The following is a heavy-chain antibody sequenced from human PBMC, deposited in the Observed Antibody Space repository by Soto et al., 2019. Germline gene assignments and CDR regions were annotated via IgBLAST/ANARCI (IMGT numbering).Heavy chain of an antibody. CDR1: GGSFSGYY. Sequence: ETLSLTCAVYGGSFSGYYWTWIRQPPGTGLEWIGEINHSGSTNYNPSLKSRVTISVDTSKNQFSLKLTSVTAEDTAVYYCASTLAGGGYNSWADYWGQGTLVTVSS. CDR2: INHSGST. J-gene: IGHJ4*02. D-gene: IGHD5-12*01. CDR3: ASTLAGGGYNSWADY. V-gene: IGHV4-34*01.